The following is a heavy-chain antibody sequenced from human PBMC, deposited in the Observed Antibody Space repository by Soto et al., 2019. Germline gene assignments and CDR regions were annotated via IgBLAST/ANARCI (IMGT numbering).Heavy chain of an antibody. V-gene: IGHV3-23*01. D-gene: IGHD3-9*01. J-gene: IGHJ6*02. CDR3: AKDEYYDILTGYYYYYGMDV. CDR2: ISGSGGST. CDR1: GFTFSSYA. Sequence: GGSMRLSCAASGFTFSSYAMSWVRQAPGKGLKWVSAISGSGGSTYYADSVKGRFTISRDNSKNTLYPQMNSLRAEDTAVYYCAKDEYYDILTGYYYYYGMDVWGQGTTVTVSS.